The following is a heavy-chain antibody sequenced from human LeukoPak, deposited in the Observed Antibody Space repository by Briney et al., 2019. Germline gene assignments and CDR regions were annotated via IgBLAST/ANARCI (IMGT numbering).Heavy chain of an antibody. Sequence: GASVKVSCKVSGYTLTELSMHWVRQAPGKGLEWMGGFDPEDGETIYAQKFQGRATMTEDTSTDTAYMELSSLRSEDTAVYYCATAGDYVAAFDIWGQGTMVTVSS. CDR3: ATAGDYVAAFDI. CDR1: GYTLTELS. V-gene: IGHV1-24*01. D-gene: IGHD4-17*01. CDR2: FDPEDGET. J-gene: IGHJ3*02.